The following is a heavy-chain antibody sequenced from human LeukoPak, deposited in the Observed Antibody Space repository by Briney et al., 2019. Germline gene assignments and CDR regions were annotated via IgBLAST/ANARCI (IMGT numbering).Heavy chain of an antibody. V-gene: IGHV1-24*01. J-gene: IGHJ5*02. Sequence: ASVKVSCKVSGYTLTELSMHWVRQAPGKGLEWMGGFDPEDGETIYAQKFQGRVTMTEDTSTDTAYMELSSLRSEDTAVYYCAIYSGSHIFNWFDPWGQGTLVTVSS. CDR3: AIYSGSHIFNWFDP. CDR1: GYTLTELS. CDR2: FDPEDGET. D-gene: IGHD5-12*01.